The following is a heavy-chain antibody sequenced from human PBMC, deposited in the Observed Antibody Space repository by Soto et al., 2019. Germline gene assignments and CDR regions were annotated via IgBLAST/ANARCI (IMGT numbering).Heavy chain of an antibody. Sequence: EVQLLESGGGLVQPGGSLRLSCAASGFTFCTYAMTWVRQAPGKGLEWVSTVRGGGDTTYYSDSVKGRFTISRDNSKNMVYLQMNSLRADDTAVYFCSKSDSMVRGVIIPKYYFHDWGQAILVTVSS. J-gene: IGHJ4*02. CDR3: SKSDSMVRGVIIPKYYFHD. V-gene: IGHV3-23*01. D-gene: IGHD3-10*01. CDR2: VRGGGDTT. CDR1: GFTFCTYA.